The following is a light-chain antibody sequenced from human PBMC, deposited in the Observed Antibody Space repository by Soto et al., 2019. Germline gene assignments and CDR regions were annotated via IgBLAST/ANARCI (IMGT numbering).Light chain of an antibody. V-gene: IGLV2-14*01. CDR2: DIN. Sequence: QSARTQPASVSGSPGQSITISCTGTSSDVGNYIFVSWYRQHPGKAPKLMIYDINNRPSGVSNRFSGSKSGNTASLTISGLQAEDEADYYCVSYTTSASYVFGTGTKVTVL. J-gene: IGLJ1*01. CDR3: VSYTTSASYV. CDR1: SSDVGNYIF.